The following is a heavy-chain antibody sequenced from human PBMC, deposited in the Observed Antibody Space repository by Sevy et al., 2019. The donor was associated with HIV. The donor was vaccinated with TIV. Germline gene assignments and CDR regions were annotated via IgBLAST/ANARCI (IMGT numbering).Heavy chain of an antibody. J-gene: IGHJ4*02. CDR2: ISTGSTTI. Sequence: RGYLRLSCAASGFIFSSYSMNWVRQAPGKGLEWISYISTGSTTIYYADSVKGRFTISRDNARSSLFLQMNSMREEDTALYYCAIDPRDGGDYWGQGTLVSVSS. CDR1: GFIFSSYS. V-gene: IGHV3-48*02. CDR3: AIDPRDGGDY. D-gene: IGHD3-16*01.